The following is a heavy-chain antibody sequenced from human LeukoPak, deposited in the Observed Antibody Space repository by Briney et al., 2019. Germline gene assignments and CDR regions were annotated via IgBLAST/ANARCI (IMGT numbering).Heavy chain of an antibody. J-gene: IGHJ6*03. CDR1: GFTFSSYS. Sequence: GVSLRLSCAASGFTFSSYSMNWVRQAPGKGLEWVSYISSSSTHIYYADSVKRRFTISRDNAKNSLYLQINSLRDEDTAVYYCARDAQHLVDLYYYYYYMDVWGKGTTVTVSS. D-gene: IGHD6-13*01. CDR3: ARDAQHLVDLYYYYYYMDV. CDR2: ISSSSTHI. V-gene: IGHV3-48*02.